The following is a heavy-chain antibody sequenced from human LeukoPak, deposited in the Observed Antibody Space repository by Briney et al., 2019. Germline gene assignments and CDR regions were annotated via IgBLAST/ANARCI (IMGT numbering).Heavy chain of an antibody. CDR1: GFTVSTYA. Sequence: GGSLRLSCAASGFTVSTYAMHWVRQAPGKGLEWVAVMSYDGTNKYYADSVKGRFTISRDTSKNTLYLQMNSLRAEGTALYYCAKDLAEWELPAYFDCWGQGTLVTVSP. V-gene: IGHV3-30-3*01. CDR3: AKDLAEWELPAYFDC. D-gene: IGHD1-26*01. J-gene: IGHJ4*02. CDR2: MSYDGTNK.